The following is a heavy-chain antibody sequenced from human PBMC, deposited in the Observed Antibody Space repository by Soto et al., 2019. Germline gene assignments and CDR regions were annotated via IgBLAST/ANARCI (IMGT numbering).Heavy chain of an antibody. D-gene: IGHD3-3*01. Sequence: KPSETLSLTCSVSGGSVSSGVYYWSWIRQPPGKGLELIGYISNSGSTNYNPSLTSRVAISLDRSRNQFSLKLTSVTAADTAVYYCARLRITNFRVVPGHYFDYWGRGTLVTVSS. V-gene: IGHV4-61*08. CDR1: GGSVSSGVYY. J-gene: IGHJ4*02. CDR3: ARLRITNFRVVPGHYFDY. CDR2: ISNSGST.